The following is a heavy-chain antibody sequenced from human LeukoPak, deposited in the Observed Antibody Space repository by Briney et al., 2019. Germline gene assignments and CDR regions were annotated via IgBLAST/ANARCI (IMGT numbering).Heavy chain of an antibody. V-gene: IGHV4-34*01. Sequence: SETLSLTCAVYGGSFSGYCWSWIRQPPGQGMEWIGEINHSGSTNYNPSLKSRVTISVDTSKNQFSLKLSSVTAADTAVYYCARGQGGSSWYHPRSPFDYWGQGTLVTVSS. J-gene: IGHJ4*02. CDR1: GGSFSGYC. D-gene: IGHD6-13*01. CDR2: INHSGST. CDR3: ARGQGGSSWYHPRSPFDY.